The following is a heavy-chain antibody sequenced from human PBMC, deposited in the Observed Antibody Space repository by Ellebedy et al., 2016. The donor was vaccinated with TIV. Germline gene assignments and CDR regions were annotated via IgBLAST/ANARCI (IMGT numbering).Heavy chain of an antibody. Sequence: PGGSLRLSCAASGFTFSSYDMHWVRQAPGKGLEWVAFIWYDGSNTDYADSVKGRFTISRDNSKNTLYLRMDSLRVEDTAIYYCADDPWGVGPAFDIWGQGTMVTVSS. J-gene: IGHJ3*02. CDR1: GFTFSSYD. CDR3: ADDPWGVGPAFDI. D-gene: IGHD1-1*01. V-gene: IGHV3-33*08. CDR2: IWYDGSNT.